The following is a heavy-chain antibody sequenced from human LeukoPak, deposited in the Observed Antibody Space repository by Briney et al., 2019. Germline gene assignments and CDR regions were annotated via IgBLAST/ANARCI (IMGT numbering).Heavy chain of an antibody. Sequence: ASVKVSCKASGYTFTGYYMHWVRQAPGQGLECMGWINPNSGGTNYAQKFQGRVTMTRDTSISTAYMELSRLRSDDTAVYYCARRCGGDCYDAFDIWGQGTMVTVSS. CDR1: GYTFTGYY. J-gene: IGHJ3*02. V-gene: IGHV1-2*02. CDR3: ARRCGGDCYDAFDI. D-gene: IGHD2-21*02. CDR2: INPNSGGT.